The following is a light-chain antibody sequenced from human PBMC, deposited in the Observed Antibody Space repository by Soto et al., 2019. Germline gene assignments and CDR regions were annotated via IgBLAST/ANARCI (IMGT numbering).Light chain of an antibody. CDR3: QSYDNTLSGSL. CDR2: GNG. Sequence: QSVLTQPPSVSGAPGQRVTISCTGSSSNIGAGYDVHWYQQLPGTAPKLLIYGNGNRPSGVPDRFSGSKSGTSASLAVTGLQAEDEADYYCQSYDNTLSGSLFGGGTKLTV. J-gene: IGLJ2*01. CDR1: SSNIGAGYD. V-gene: IGLV1-40*01.